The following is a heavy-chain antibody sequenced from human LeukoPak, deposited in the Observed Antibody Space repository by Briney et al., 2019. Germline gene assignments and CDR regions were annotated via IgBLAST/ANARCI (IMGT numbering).Heavy chain of an antibody. CDR2: TGASDT. Sequence: GESLKISCQGSGYRFSNYWIAWVRQVPGKGLEWMGVTGASDTRYSPSFEGQVTMAVDKSINTAYLQWSSLKASDTAIYYCARHFGTGTPFDFWGQGTLVTVPS. J-gene: IGHJ4*02. D-gene: IGHD3/OR15-3a*01. CDR1: GYRFSNYW. V-gene: IGHV5-51*01. CDR3: ARHFGTGTPFDF.